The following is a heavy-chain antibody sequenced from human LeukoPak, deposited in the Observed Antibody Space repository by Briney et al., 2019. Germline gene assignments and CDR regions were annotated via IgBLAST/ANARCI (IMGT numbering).Heavy chain of an antibody. D-gene: IGHD3-22*01. J-gene: IGHJ4*02. CDR2: INPSGGST. V-gene: IGHV1-46*01. Sequence: ASVKVSCKASGYTFTSYYMHWVRQAPGQGLEWMGIINPSGGSTSYAQKFQGRVTMTRDTSTSTVYMELSSLRSEDTAVYYCARAYDSSGYSHLYYFDYWGQGTLVTVSS. CDR3: ARAYDSSGYSHLYYFDY. CDR1: GYTFTSYY.